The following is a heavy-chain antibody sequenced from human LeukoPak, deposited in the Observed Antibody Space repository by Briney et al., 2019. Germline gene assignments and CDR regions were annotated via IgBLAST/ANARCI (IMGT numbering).Heavy chain of an antibody. Sequence: GASVKVSCKASGYTFTSYYMHWVRQAPGQGLEWMGIINPSGGSTSYAQKFQGRVTMTRDTSTSTVYMELSSLRSEDTAVYYCARDEPHCSGGSCSSGGLFDYWGQGTLVTVSS. CDR2: INPSGGST. V-gene: IGHV1-46*01. J-gene: IGHJ4*02. CDR1: GYTFTSYY. D-gene: IGHD2-15*01. CDR3: ARDEPHCSGGSCSSGGLFDY.